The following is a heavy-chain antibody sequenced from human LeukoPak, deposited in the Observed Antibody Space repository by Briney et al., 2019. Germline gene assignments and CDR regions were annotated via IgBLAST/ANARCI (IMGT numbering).Heavy chain of an antibody. V-gene: IGHV4-61*08. Sequence: PSETLSLTCTVSGGSISSGGYYWSWIRQHPGKGLEWIGYIYYSGSTNYNPSLKSRVTISVDTSKNQFSLKLSSVTAADTAVYYCARVPYYYDKLRGYYYYMDVWGKGTTVTVSS. J-gene: IGHJ6*03. CDR2: IYYSGST. CDR3: ARVPYYYDKLRGYYYYMDV. D-gene: IGHD3-22*01. CDR1: GGSISSGGYY.